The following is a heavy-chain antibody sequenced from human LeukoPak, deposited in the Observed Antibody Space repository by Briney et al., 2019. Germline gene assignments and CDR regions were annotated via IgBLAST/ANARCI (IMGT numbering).Heavy chain of an antibody. V-gene: IGHV3-30*01. D-gene: IGHD3-10*01. J-gene: IGHJ4*02. CDR2: ISYDGSNK. Sequence: GRSLRLSCAASGFTFSSYAMHWVRQAPGKGLEWVAVISYDGSNKYYADSVKGRFTISRDNSKNTLYLQMNSLRAEDTAVYYCARGDGELSPFDYWGQGTLVNVSS. CDR1: GFTFSSYA. CDR3: ARGDGELSPFDY.